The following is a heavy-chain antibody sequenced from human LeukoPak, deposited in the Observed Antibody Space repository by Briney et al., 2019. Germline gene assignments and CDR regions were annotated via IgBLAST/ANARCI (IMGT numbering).Heavy chain of an antibody. V-gene: IGHV1-69*05. CDR1: GGTFSSYA. CDR2: IIPIFGTA. Sequence: ASVKVSCKASGGTFSSYAISWARQAPGQGLEWMGGIIPIFGTANYAQKFQGRVTITTDESTSTAYMELSSLRSEDTAVYYCASDTGYFDSTTLGYWGQGTLVTVSS. D-gene: IGHD2/OR15-2a*01. CDR3: ASDTGYFDSTTLGY. J-gene: IGHJ4*02.